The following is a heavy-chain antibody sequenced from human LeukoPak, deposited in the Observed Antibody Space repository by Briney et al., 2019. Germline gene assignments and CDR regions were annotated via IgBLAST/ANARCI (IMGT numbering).Heavy chain of an antibody. Sequence: ASVKVSCKASGYTFTSYDINWVRQATGQGLEWMGWMNPNSGNTGYAQKFQGRVTMTRDTSTSTVYMELSSLRSEDTAVYYCARESELCWYSWGQGTLVTVSS. J-gene: IGHJ4*02. CDR2: MNPNSGNT. CDR1: GYTFTSYD. V-gene: IGHV1-8*01. CDR3: ARESELCWYS. D-gene: IGHD6-13*01.